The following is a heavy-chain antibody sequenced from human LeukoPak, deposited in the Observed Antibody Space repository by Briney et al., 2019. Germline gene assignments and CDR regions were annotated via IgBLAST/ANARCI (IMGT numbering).Heavy chain of an antibody. V-gene: IGHV3-23*01. D-gene: IGHD5/OR15-5a*01. CDR1: GFTFSSYA. J-gene: IGHJ4*02. CDR3: AKKVGLVSSPLYYFDV. CDR2: ISGPAGSW. Sequence: GGSLRLSCAASGFTFSSYAMSWVRQAPGKGLEWVSAISGPAGSWDYADSVKGRFTISRDNSKNTLFLQMTSLRAEDTAIYYCAKKVGLVSSPLYYFDVWCQATLVTVPS.